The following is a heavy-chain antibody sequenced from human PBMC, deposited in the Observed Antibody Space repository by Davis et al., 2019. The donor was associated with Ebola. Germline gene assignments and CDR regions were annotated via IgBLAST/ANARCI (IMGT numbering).Heavy chain of an antibody. CDR2: VIPVFGTT. J-gene: IGHJ4*02. CDR3: AREVGETKRDQ. CDR1: FGTFRRST. D-gene: IGHD1-26*01. V-gene: IGHV1-69*13. Sequence: SSVNVSRQASFGTFRRSTITWVRQPPGQGLEWMGWVIPVFGTTNYAQKFQGRVTLTADESTSTAYMELTNLRSDDTAVYYCAREVGETKRDQWGQGTLVTVSS.